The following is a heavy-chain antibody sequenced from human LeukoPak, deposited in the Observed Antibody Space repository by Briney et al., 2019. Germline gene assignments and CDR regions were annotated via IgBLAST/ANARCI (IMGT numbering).Heavy chain of an antibody. J-gene: IGHJ6*03. CDR1: GYTFTGYY. CDR3: ASVHGDYVGYSYYYMDV. V-gene: IGHV1-2*02. CDR2: INPNSGGT. D-gene: IGHD4-17*01. Sequence: ASVKVSCKASGYTFTGYYMHWVRQAPGQGLEWMGWINPNSGGTNYAQKFQGRVTMTRDTSISTAYMELSRLRSDDTAVYYCASVHGDYVGYSYYYMDVWGKRTTVTVSS.